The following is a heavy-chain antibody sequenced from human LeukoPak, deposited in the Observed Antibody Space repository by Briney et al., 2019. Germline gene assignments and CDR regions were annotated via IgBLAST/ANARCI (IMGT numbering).Heavy chain of an antibody. J-gene: IGHJ4*02. V-gene: IGHV4-38-2*01. CDR2: IYHSGST. D-gene: IGHD1-26*01. CDR3: ARHRAPYSGSYVDY. Sequence: SETLSLTCAVSGYSISSGYYWGWIRQPPGKGLEGIGSIYHSGSTYYNPSLKRRVTISVDTSKNQFSLKLSSVTAADTAVYYCARHRAPYSGSYVDYWGQGTLVTVSS. CDR1: GYSISSGYY.